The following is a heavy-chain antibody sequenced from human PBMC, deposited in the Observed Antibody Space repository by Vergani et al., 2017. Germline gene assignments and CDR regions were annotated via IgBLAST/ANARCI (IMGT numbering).Heavy chain of an antibody. Sequence: QVQLQESGPGLVKPSQTLSLTCTVSGGSISSGGYYWSWIRQHPGKGLEWIGYIYYSGSTNYNPSLKSRVTISVDTSKNQFSLKLSSVTAADTAVYYCARTYYDFWSGYPYYFDYWGQGTLVTVSS. CDR2: IYYSGST. CDR3: ARTYYDFWSGYPYYFDY. V-gene: IGHV4-31*03. D-gene: IGHD3-3*01. CDR1: GGSISSGGYY. J-gene: IGHJ4*02.